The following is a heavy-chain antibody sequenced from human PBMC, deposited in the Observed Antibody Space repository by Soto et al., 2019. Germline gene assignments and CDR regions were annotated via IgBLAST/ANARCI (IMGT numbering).Heavy chain of an antibody. D-gene: IGHD3-16*01. J-gene: IGHJ5*02. Sequence: SETLSLTCAVSGYSITNGYSWGWIRMPPGMGLAWIGSIYHSGSTSYNPSLRRRATISVVTSKAQFSMKLRSVTAADTATYYCAIVGGGWPVATAFGRCRTWVQGTRGTIAS. CDR3: AIVGGGWPVATAFGRCRT. CDR1: GYSITNGYS. CDR2: IYHSGST. V-gene: IGHV4-38-2*01.